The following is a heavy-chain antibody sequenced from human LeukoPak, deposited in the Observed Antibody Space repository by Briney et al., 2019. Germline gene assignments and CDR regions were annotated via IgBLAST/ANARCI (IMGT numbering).Heavy chain of an antibody. V-gene: IGHV3-11*04. CDR3: VGGDY. Sequence: LSLTCAVYGGSFSGYYWSWIRQPPGKGLEWVSYISTSGSIIYYADSVKGRFTISRDNAKNSLYLQMNSLRAEDTAVYYCVGGDYWGQGTLVTVSS. CDR1: GGSFSGYY. CDR2: ISTSGSII. J-gene: IGHJ4*02.